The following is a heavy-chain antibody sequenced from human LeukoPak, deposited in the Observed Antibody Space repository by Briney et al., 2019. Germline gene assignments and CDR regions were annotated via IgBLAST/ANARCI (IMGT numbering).Heavy chain of an antibody. V-gene: IGHV3-74*01. CDR3: VRDTPGDGMDV. Sequence: GGSLRLSCAASEFTFSSYWMHWVRQAPGKGLEWVSHINSDGSSTSYADSVKGRFTISRDNAKNTLYLQMNSLRAEDTAVYYCVRDTPGDGMDVWGQGTTVTVSS. J-gene: IGHJ6*02. CDR1: EFTFSSYW. CDR2: INSDGSST.